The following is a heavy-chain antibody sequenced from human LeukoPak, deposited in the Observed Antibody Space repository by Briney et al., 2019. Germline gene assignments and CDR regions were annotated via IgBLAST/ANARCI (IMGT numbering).Heavy chain of an antibody. V-gene: IGHV3-74*01. Sequence: PGGSLRLSCAASGFVFSSYWMHWVRQAPGKGLVWVSRINSDGSSTKYADSVKGRFTISRDNAKNTLYVQMNNLRAEDTAVYYCARVDPKAPGDYTWGRVTLVTVSS. D-gene: IGHD3-3*01. CDR1: GFVFSSYW. CDR2: INSDGSST. CDR3: ARVDPKAPGDYT. J-gene: IGHJ4*02.